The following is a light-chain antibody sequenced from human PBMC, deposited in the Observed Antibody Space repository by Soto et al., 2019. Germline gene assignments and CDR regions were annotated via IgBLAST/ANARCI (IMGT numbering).Light chain of an antibody. V-gene: IGKV1-39*01. CDR3: QQSYSTPVT. CDR1: QSISSY. CDR2: AAS. Sequence: DIQMTQSPSSLSASVGDRVTITCRASQSISSYLNWYQQKPGKAPKLLIYAASSLQSGVPSRFSGSGSGTXXXLXXSSLXPXXXAXYYCQQSYSTPVTFGQGTKVEIK. J-gene: IGKJ1*01.